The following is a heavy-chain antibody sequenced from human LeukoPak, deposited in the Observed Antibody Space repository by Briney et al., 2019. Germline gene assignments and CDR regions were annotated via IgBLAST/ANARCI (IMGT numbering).Heavy chain of an antibody. CDR2: IIPILGIA. CDR1: GGTFNRYT. CDR3: ATSRWAWRLGGFLFDY. V-gene: IGHV1-69*02. Sequence: SVKVSCKASGGTFNRYTIRWVRQAAGQGLEWIGRIIPILGIANYEQNFQGRVTITADKSTSTAYMKLSSLRCDDAAVYYCATSRWAWRLGGFLFDYWDQGTGITVTS. D-gene: IGHD3-16*01. J-gene: IGHJ4*02.